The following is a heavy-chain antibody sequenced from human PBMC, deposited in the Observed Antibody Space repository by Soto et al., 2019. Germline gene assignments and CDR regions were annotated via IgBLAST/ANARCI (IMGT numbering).Heavy chain of an antibody. V-gene: IGHV3-23*01. CDR1: GFTVSSYA. Sequence: GGSLRLSCAASGFTVSSYALTWARQAPGKGLEWVSGFSGNNNNTYYADSVMGRFTISRDNSRNMLYLQMNSLRAEDTAVYYCAKGRKPSAYSSLDYWGQGTLVTVSS. D-gene: IGHD5-18*01. J-gene: IGHJ4*02. CDR2: FSGNNNNT. CDR3: AKGRKPSAYSSLDY.